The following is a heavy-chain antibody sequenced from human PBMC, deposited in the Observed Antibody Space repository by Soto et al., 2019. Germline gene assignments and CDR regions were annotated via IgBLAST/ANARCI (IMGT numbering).Heavy chain of an antibody. CDR3: ARELMTTVTFFDY. Sequence: EVQLVESGGGLVKPGGSLRLSCAASGFTFSNAWMSWVRQAPGKGLEWVGRIKSKTDGGTTDYAAPVKGRFTISRDDSKDSLYLQMNSLKTEDTAVYYCARELMTTVTFFDYWGQGTLVTASS. D-gene: IGHD4-17*01. CDR1: GFTFSNAW. J-gene: IGHJ4*02. V-gene: IGHV3-15*01. CDR2: IKSKTDGGTT.